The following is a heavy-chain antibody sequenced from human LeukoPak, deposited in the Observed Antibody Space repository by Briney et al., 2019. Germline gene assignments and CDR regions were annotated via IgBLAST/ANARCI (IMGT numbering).Heavy chain of an antibody. V-gene: IGHV3-15*01. CDR3: TTVSTGGSSSWHYFDY. D-gene: IGHD6-13*01. Sequence: GGSLRLSCAASGFTFNNAGMNWVRQAPGKGLEWVGGIKSKTDGGKTDYAEPVKGRFTISRDDSKTTLYLQMNSLKTEDTAVYYCTTVSTGGSSSWHYFDYWGQGTLVTVSS. J-gene: IGHJ4*02. CDR2: IKSKTDGGKT. CDR1: GFTFNNAG.